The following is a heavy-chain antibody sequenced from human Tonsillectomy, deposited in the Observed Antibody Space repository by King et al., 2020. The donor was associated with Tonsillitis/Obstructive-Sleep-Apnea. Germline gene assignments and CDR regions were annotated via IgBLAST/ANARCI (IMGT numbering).Heavy chain of an antibody. J-gene: IGHJ4*02. CDR3: AKTRKWRSSGYGSLAYFDY. Sequence: HVQLVESGGGVVQPGRSLRLSCAASGFTFSSYGMHWVRQAPGKGLEWVAVISYDGSNKYYADSVKGRFTISRDNSKNTLYLQMNSLRAEDTAVYYCAKTRKWRSSGYGSLAYFDYWGQGTLVTVSS. CDR2: ISYDGSNK. CDR1: GFTFSSYG. V-gene: IGHV3-30*18. D-gene: IGHD3-22*01.